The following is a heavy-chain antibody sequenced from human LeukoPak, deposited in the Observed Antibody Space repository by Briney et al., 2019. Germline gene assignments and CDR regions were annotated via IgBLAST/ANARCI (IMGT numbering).Heavy chain of an antibody. CDR3: ARRYSSSDDAFDI. V-gene: IGHV5-51*01. J-gene: IGHJ3*02. D-gene: IGHD6-13*01. CDR1: GYSFTSYW. Sequence: GESLEISCKGSGYSFTSYWIAWVRQMPGKGLEWMGIIYPGDSETRYSPSFQGQVTISADKSISIAYLQWSSLKASDIAMYYCARRYSSSDDAFDIWGQGTMVTVSS. CDR2: IYPGDSET.